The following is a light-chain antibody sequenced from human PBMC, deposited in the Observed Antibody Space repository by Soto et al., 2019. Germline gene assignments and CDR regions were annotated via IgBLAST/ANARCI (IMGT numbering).Light chain of an antibody. CDR3: QQRSNWIT. V-gene: IGKV3-11*01. CDR2: FAS. J-gene: IGKJ5*01. Sequence: EIVLTQSPATLSLSPGDRATLSCRASHSVGSLLAWYQQKPGQAPRLLMYFASNRATGIPARFSGSGSGTDFTLTISSLEPEDFAVYYCQQRSNWITFGQGTRLEIK. CDR1: HSVGSL.